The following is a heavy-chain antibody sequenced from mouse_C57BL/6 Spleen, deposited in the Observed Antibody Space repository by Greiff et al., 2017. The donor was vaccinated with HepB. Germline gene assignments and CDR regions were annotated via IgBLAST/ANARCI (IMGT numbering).Heavy chain of an antibody. CDR2: IDPANGNT. J-gene: IGHJ4*01. CDR1: GFNIKNTY. CDR3: AREGNYDGYLYYYAMDY. D-gene: IGHD2-3*01. Sequence: EVMLVESVAELVRPGASVKLSCTASGFNIKNTYMHWVKQRPEQGLEWIGRIDPANGNTKYAPKFQGKATITADTSSNTAYLQLSSLTSEDTAIYYCAREGNYDGYLYYYAMDYWGQGTSGTVSS. V-gene: IGHV14-3*01.